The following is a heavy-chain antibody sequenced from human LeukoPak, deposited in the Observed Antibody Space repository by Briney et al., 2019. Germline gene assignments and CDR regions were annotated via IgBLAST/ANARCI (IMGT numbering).Heavy chain of an antibody. CDR3: ARGRAYYDSSGYYYLFDY. D-gene: IGHD3-22*01. V-gene: IGHV3-74*01. J-gene: IGHJ4*02. CDR1: GFTFSNYW. CDR2: INGDGSST. Sequence: PGGSLRLSCAASGFTFSNYWMHWLRQAPGKGLVWVSRINGDGSSTSYADSVKGRFTISRDNAKNTLYLQMNSLRAEDTAVYYCARGRAYYDSSGYYYLFDYWGQGTLVTVSS.